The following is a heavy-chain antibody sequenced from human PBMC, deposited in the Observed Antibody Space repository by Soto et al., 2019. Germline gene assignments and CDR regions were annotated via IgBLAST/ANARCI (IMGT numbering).Heavy chain of an antibody. CDR1: GDTLSGYT. CDR3: ARVRGHAADDAFDV. V-gene: IGHV1-69*02. J-gene: IGHJ3*01. Sequence: GASVKVSCKASGDTLSGYTISWVRQAPGHGLEWMGRIVPLARLTNYAQRFQGRVTITLDTSTSTAYMDLYSLRSEDTAIYYCARVRGHAADDAFDVWGQGTMVTVSS. CDR2: IVPLARLT. D-gene: IGHD2-15*01.